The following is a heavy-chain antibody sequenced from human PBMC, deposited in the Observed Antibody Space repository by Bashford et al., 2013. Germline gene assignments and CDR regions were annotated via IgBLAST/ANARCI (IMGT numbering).Heavy chain of an antibody. CDR2: IDWDDDK. D-gene: IGHD6-6*01. J-gene: IGHJ4*01. V-gene: IGHV2-70*01. Sequence: SGPTLVKPTQTLTLTCTFSGFSLSTSGMCVSWIRQPPGKALEWLALIDWDDDKYYSTSLKTRLTISKDTSKTRCPYMTNMDPVDTATYYCARTPEYSSSSVFDYW. CDR3: ARTPEYSSSSVFDY. CDR1: GFSLSTSGMC.